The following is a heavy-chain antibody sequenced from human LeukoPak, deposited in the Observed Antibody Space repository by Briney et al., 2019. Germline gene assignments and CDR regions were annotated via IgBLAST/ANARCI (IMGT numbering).Heavy chain of an antibody. J-gene: IGHJ4*02. V-gene: IGHV3-7*01. Sequence: GGSLRLSCAASGFTFSSFCMSGVRQAPGKGVEWVANIKKDGSEKYYVDSVKGRFTISRDNAKNSLYLQMNSLRAEDTAVYYCARSGGIADDYWGQGTLVTVSS. D-gene: IGHD6-13*01. CDR3: ARSGGIADDY. CDR2: IKKDGSEK. CDR1: GFTFSSFC.